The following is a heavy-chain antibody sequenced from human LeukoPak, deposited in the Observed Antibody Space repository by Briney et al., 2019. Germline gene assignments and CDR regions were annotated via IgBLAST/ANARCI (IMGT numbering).Heavy chain of an antibody. J-gene: IGHJ6*02. CDR2: ISSSGSTI. Sequence: QPGGSLRLSCAASGFTFSSYSMNWVRQAPGKGLEWVSYISSSGSTIYYADSVKGRFTISRDNAKNSLYLQMNSLRAEDTAVYYCAGGIAVAGTGRFSLPPYYYYYGMDVWGQGTTVTVSS. CDR3: AGGIAVAGTGRFSLPPYYYYYGMDV. D-gene: IGHD6-19*01. CDR1: GFTFSSYS. V-gene: IGHV3-48*04.